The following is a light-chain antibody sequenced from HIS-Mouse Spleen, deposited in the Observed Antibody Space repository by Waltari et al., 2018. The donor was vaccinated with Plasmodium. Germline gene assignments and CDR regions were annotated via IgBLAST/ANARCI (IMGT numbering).Light chain of an antibody. CDR1: ALPKKY. CDR3: YSTDSSGNHRV. J-gene: IGLJ3*02. V-gene: IGLV3-10*01. CDR2: EDS. Sequence: SYELTQPPSVSVSPGQTARITCSGDALPKKYAYWYQQKSGQAPVLVIYEDSKRPSGILEVLSGSSSGTMATLTISGAQVEDEADYYCYSTDSSGNHRVFGGGTKLTVL.